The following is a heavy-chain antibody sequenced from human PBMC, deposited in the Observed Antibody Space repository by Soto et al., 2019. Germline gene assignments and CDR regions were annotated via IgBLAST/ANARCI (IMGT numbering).Heavy chain of an antibody. Sequence: QVPLVQSGAEVKKPGSSVTVSCKASGGTFSSYAIHWVRQAPGQGLEWMGGIIPMYGPAKYAQRFQGRVTITADESTTTVYMELTRLTSQDTAVYYCARFTSMVRGVIDNWFDPWGHGTLVTVSS. CDR3: ARFTSMVRGVIDNWFDP. V-gene: IGHV1-69*01. CDR2: IIPMYGPA. D-gene: IGHD3-10*01. J-gene: IGHJ5*02. CDR1: GGTFSSYA.